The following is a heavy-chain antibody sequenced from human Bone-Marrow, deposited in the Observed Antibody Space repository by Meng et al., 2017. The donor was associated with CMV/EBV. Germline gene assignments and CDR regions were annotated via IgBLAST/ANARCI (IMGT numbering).Heavy chain of an antibody. CDR3: ARDEGPYYYDSSGPGGNWFDP. CDR1: GGSISSGDYY. V-gene: IGHV4-30-4*02. Sequence: SETLSLTCTVSGGSISSGDYYWSWIRQPPGKGLEWIGYIYYSGSTYYNPSLKSRVTISVDTSKNQFSLKLSSVTAADTAVYYCARDEGPYYYDSSGPGGNWFDPRGQGTLVTVSS. J-gene: IGHJ5*02. CDR2: IYYSGST. D-gene: IGHD3-22*01.